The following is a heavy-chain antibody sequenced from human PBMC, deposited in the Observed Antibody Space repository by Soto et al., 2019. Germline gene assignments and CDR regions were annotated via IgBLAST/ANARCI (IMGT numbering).Heavy chain of an antibody. V-gene: IGHV1-18*01. CDR2: ISAYNGNT. D-gene: IGHD4-17*01. CDR3: ARDIYGDYPHWYFDL. CDR1: GYTFTSYG. Sequence: QVQLVQSGAEVKKPGASVKVSCKASGYTFTSYGISWVRQAPGQGLEWMGWISAYNGNTNYAQKLQGRVTMTTDTPTSTAYMELRSLRSDDTAVYYCARDIYGDYPHWYFDLWGRGTLVTVSS. J-gene: IGHJ2*01.